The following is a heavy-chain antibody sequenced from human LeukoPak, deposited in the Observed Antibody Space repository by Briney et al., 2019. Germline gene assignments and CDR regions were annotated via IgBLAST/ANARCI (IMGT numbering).Heavy chain of an antibody. CDR1: GFTFSSNA. CDR2: ISGSGGST. J-gene: IGHJ4*02. Sequence: GGSLRLSWEAPGFTFSSNAISWARQPPGKGLGWVSAISGSGGSTYYADSVQGRFTISRDNSKNTLYLQMNSLRAEDTAVYYCAKDQYGDYVYWGQGTLVTVSS. CDR3: AKDQYGDYVY. D-gene: IGHD4-17*01. V-gene: IGHV3-23*01.